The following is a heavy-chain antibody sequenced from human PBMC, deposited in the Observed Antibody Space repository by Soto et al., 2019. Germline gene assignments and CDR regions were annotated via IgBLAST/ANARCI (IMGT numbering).Heavy chain of an antibody. CDR3: AKAARGTVTRGGAFDI. D-gene: IGHD4-17*01. V-gene: IGHV3-23*01. Sequence: EVQLLESGGGLVQPGGSLRLSCAASGFTFSSYAMSWVRQAPGKGLELVSAISGSGGSTYYADSVKGRFTISRDNSKNTLYLQMNSLRAEDTAVYYCAKAARGTVTRGGAFDIWGQGTMVTVSS. CDR2: ISGSGGST. J-gene: IGHJ3*02. CDR1: GFTFSSYA.